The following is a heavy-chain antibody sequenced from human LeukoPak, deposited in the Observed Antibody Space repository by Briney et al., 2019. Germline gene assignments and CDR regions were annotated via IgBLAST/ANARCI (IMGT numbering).Heavy chain of an antibody. CDR2: IYSSGST. D-gene: IGHD4-23*01. J-gene: IGHJ3*02. V-gene: IGHV4-61*02. Sequence: PSETLSLTCSVSGGSISSGSYYWSWIRQPAGKGLEWIGRIYSSGSTNYNPSLKSRVTISVDTSKNQFSLKLSSVTAADTAVYYCAREDGGPRAFDIWGQGTMVAVSS. CDR1: GGSISSGSYY. CDR3: AREDGGPRAFDI.